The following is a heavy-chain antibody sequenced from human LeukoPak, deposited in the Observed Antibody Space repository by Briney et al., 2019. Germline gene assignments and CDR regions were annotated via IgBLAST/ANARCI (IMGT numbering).Heavy chain of an antibody. CDR1: GFTFRSYP. V-gene: IGHV3-23*01. Sequence: GESLRLSCAASGFTFRSYPMIWVRQAPGKGLEWVSTIGSNAGDTHYADSVKGRFTISRDNSKNSLYLQKNSLRAEDTAVYYCAKYYSTSGSSGGRVFDYWGQGTLVTVSS. CDR3: AKYYSTSGSSGGRVFDY. D-gene: IGHD3-10*01. J-gene: IGHJ4*02. CDR2: IGSNAGDT.